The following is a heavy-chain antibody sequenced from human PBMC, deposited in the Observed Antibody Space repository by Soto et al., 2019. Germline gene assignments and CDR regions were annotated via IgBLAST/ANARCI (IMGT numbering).Heavy chain of an antibody. CDR3: ATQRVRSWYFDY. CDR1: SDSISSSNW. Sequence: SETLSLTCAVSSDSISSSNWWSWVRQPPGKGLEWIGEIYHSGSTNYNPSLKSRVTISVDNSKNTLYLQMNSLRAEDTAVYYCATQRVRSWYFDYWGQGTLVTVSS. V-gene: IGHV4-4*02. D-gene: IGHD6-13*01. J-gene: IGHJ4*02. CDR2: IYHSGST.